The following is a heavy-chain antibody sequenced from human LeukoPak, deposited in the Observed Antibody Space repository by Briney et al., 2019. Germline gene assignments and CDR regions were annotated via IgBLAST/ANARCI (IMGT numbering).Heavy chain of an antibody. V-gene: IGHV4-34*01. CDR1: GGSFSGDY. D-gene: IGHD3-10*01. Sequence: SETLSLTCAVYGGSFSGDYWSWIRQPPGKGLEWIGEINHSGSTNYNPSLKSRVTISVDTSKNQFSLKLSSVTAADTAVYYCAREIFGSGSYPDFWGQGTLVTVSS. J-gene: IGHJ4*02. CDR2: INHSGST. CDR3: AREIFGSGSYPDF.